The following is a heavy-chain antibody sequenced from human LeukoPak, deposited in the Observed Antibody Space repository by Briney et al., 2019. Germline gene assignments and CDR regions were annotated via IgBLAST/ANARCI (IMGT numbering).Heavy chain of an antibody. D-gene: IGHD6-13*01. V-gene: IGHV3-23*01. CDR3: AKDVAAAGTLRTYVY. CDR2: ISGSGGST. J-gene: IGHJ4*02. CDR1: GFTFSSYA. Sequence: QSGGSLRLSCAASGFTFSSYAMSWVRQAPGKGLEWVSAISGSGGSTYYADSMKGRFTISRDNSKNTLYLQMNSLRAEDTAVYYCAKDVAAAGTLRTYVYWGQGTLVTVSS.